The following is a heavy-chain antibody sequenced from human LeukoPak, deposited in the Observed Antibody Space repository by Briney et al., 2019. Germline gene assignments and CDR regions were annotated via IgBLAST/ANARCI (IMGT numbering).Heavy chain of an antibody. CDR2: ISSSGLYI. CDR3: AREERDGYNYYWYFDL. CDR1: GFTFSSYS. Sequence: GGSLRLSCAASGFTFSSYSMNWVRQAPGKGLEWVSSISSSGLYIYYADSVKGRFTISRDNAKNSLYLQMSSLRAEDTAVYCCAREERDGYNYYWYFDLWGRGTLVTVSS. V-gene: IGHV3-21*01. J-gene: IGHJ2*01. D-gene: IGHD5-24*01.